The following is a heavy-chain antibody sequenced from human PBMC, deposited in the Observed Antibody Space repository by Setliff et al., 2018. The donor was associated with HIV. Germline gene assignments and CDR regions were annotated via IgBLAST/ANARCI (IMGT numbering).Heavy chain of an antibody. Sequence: PSETLSLTCAVYGGSFSGYYWSWIRQPPGKGLEWIGEINHSGSTNYNPSLKSRVTISVDTSKNQFSLKLSSVTAADTAVYYCARLSGGMVPNYWGQGTLVTAPQ. V-gene: IGHV4-34*01. CDR2: INHSGST. CDR1: GGSFSGYY. D-gene: IGHD3-10*01. J-gene: IGHJ4*02. CDR3: ARLSGGMVPNY.